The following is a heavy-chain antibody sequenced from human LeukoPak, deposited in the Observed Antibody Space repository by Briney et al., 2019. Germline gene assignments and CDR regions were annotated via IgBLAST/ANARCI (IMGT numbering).Heavy chain of an antibody. CDR2: IYYNGNT. Sequence: SETLSLTCTVSGGSISTITYYWGWIRQPPGKGLEWIGSIYYNGNTYYNPSLKSRVTISVDRSKNQFSLKLSSVTAADTAVYYCARRGSYYYDSSGYGDYWGQGTLVTVSS. CDR3: ARRGSYYYDSSGYGDY. V-gene: IGHV4-39*07. D-gene: IGHD3-22*01. CDR1: GGSISTITYY. J-gene: IGHJ4*02.